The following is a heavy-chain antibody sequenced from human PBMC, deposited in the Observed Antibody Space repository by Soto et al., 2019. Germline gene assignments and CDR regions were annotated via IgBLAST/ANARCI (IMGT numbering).Heavy chain of an antibody. J-gene: IGHJ4*02. V-gene: IGHV3-33*01. CDR2: IWYDGSNK. Sequence: VAVIWYDGSNKYYADSVKGRFTISRDNSKNTLYLQMNSLRAEDTAVYYCARSVEWYYFDYWGQGTLVTVSS. D-gene: IGHD3-3*01. CDR3: ARSVEWYYFDY.